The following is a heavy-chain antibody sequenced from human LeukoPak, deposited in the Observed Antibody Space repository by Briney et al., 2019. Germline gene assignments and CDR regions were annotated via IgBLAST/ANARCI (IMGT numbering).Heavy chain of an antibody. Sequence: SETLSLTCTVSGGSISSYYWSWIRQPAGKGLEWIGRIYTSGSTNYNPSLKSRVTMSVDTSKNQFSLKLSSVTAADTAVYYWARVRRIAAAGSDWFDPWGQGTLVTVSS. D-gene: IGHD6-13*01. J-gene: IGHJ5*02. CDR3: ARVRRIAAAGSDWFDP. CDR1: GGSISSYY. CDR2: IYTSGST. V-gene: IGHV4-4*07.